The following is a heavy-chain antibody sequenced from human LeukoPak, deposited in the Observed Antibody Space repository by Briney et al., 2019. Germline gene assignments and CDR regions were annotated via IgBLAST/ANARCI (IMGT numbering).Heavy chain of an antibody. CDR3: ARDAIVGATNDFDY. CDR2: IWYDGSNK. V-gene: IGHV3-33*01. J-gene: IGHJ4*02. CDR1: GLTFSSYG. Sequence: GGSLRLSCAASGLTFSSYGMHWVRQAPGKGLEWVAVIWYDGSNKYYADSVKGRFTISRDNSKNTLYLQMNSLRAEDTAVYYCARDAIVGATNDFDYWGQGTLVTVSS. D-gene: IGHD1-26*01.